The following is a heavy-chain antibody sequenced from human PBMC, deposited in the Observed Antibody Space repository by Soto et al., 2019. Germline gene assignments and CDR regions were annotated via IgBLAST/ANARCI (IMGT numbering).Heavy chain of an antibody. CDR2: ISSSTSQT. V-gene: IGHV3-11*05. D-gene: IGHD6-13*01. CDR1: GFTFSDYY. Sequence: QVQLVESGGGLVKPGGSLRLSCAVSGFTFSDYYMTWIRQAPGKGLEWVSYISSSTSQTNYADAVKGRFTISRDNAKNSLFLQMNSLRAEDTAVYYCQRVRGAAADYFDFWGQGTLVTVSS. J-gene: IGHJ4*02. CDR3: QRVRGAAADYFDF.